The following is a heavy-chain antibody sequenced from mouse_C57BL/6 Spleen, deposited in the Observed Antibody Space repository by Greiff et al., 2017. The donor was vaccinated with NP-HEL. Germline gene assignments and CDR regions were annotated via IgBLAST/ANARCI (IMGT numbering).Heavy chain of an antibody. CDR1: GYAFSSSW. D-gene: IGHD2-2*01. Sequence: VMLVESGPELVKPGASVKISCKASGYAFSSSWMNWVKQRPGKGLEWIGRIYPGDGDTNYNGKFKGKATLTADKSSSTAYMQLSSLTSEDSAVYFCARGGVTTWFDYWGQGTTLTVSS. J-gene: IGHJ2*01. CDR2: IYPGDGDT. V-gene: IGHV1-82*01. CDR3: ARGGVTTWFDY.